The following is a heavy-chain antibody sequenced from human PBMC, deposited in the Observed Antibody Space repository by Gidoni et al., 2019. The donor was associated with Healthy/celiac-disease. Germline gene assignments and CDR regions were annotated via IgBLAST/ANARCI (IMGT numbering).Heavy chain of an antibody. Sequence: QVQLVQSGAEVKKPGASVQVSCRAPGYTFTSYAMHWVRQAPGQRLEWMGWINAGNGNTKYSQKFQGRGTITRDTSASTAYMELSSLRSEDTAVYYCAREKMEWFDPWGQGTLVTVSS. D-gene: IGHD2-8*01. V-gene: IGHV1-3*01. CDR2: INAGNGNT. J-gene: IGHJ5*02. CDR1: GYTFTSYA. CDR3: AREKMEWFDP.